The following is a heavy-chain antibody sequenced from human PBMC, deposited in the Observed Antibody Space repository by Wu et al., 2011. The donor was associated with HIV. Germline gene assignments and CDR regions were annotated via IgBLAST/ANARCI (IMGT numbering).Heavy chain of an antibody. Sequence: QVQLVQSGAEVKKPGSSVKVSCKASGGTFSNYAFSWVRQAPGQGLDWMGRIIPLFGTTNYAQKFQGRVTITADESTSTAYMEMRTLRSDDTAVYYCARGPWIGATQNDAFDIWAKGQWSPSLQ. J-gene: IGHJ3*02. CDR1: GGTFSNYA. CDR2: IIPLFGTT. D-gene: IGHD1-26*01. V-gene: IGHV1-69*18. CDR3: ARGPWIGATQNDAFDI.